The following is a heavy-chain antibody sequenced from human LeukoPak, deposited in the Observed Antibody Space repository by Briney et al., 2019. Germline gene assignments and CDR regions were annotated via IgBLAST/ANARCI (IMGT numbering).Heavy chain of an antibody. J-gene: IGHJ4*02. CDR2: ISWNSGSI. Sequence: GRSLRLSCAASGFTFDDYAMHWVRQAPGKGLEWVSGISWNSGSIGYADSVKGLFTISRDNAKNSLYLQMNSLRAEDTALYYCAKDSTRQYGGNSGLFDYWGQGTLVTVSS. CDR3: AKDSTRQYGGNSGLFDY. V-gene: IGHV3-9*01. CDR1: GFTFDDYA. D-gene: IGHD4-23*01.